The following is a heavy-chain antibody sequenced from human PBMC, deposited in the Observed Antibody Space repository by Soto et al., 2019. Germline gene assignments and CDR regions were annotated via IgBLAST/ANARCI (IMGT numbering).Heavy chain of an antibody. D-gene: IGHD5-12*01. CDR2: IKPSGDST. CDR3: ARVEEMATIYDY. Sequence: ASVKVSCKASGYTFTSYYMHWVRQAPGQGLEWMGIIKPSGDSTSYAQKFQGRVTMTRDTPTSTVYMELSSLRSEDTAVYYCARVEEMATIYDYWGQGTLVTVSS. V-gene: IGHV1-46*01. CDR1: GYTFTSYY. J-gene: IGHJ4*02.